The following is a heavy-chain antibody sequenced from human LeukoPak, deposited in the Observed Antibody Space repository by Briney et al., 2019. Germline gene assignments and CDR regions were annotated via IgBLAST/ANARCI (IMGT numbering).Heavy chain of an antibody. CDR2: IYYSGST. V-gene: IGHV4-59*12. CDR1: GGSISSYY. Sequence: SETLSLTCTVSGGSISSYYWSWIRQPPGKGLEWIGYIYYSGSTNYNPSLKSRVTISVDTSKNQFSLKLSSVTAADTAVYYCAREYCSGGSCWKCFDYWGQGTLVTVSS. CDR3: AREYCSGGSCWKCFDY. D-gene: IGHD2-15*01. J-gene: IGHJ4*02.